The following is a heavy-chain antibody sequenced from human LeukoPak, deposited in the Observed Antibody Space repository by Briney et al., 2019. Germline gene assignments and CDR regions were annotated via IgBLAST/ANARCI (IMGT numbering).Heavy chain of an antibody. Sequence: GGSLRLSCAASGLTLDDYTMHWVRQAPGKGLEWVSLISWDGGSTYYADSVKGRFTISRDNSKNSLYLQMNSLRTEDTALYYCAKEQYTSYYWMDGWGQGTTVTVSS. J-gene: IGHJ6*02. CDR2: ISWDGGST. CDR1: GLTLDDYT. CDR3: AKEQYTSYYWMDG. V-gene: IGHV3-43*01. D-gene: IGHD1-26*01.